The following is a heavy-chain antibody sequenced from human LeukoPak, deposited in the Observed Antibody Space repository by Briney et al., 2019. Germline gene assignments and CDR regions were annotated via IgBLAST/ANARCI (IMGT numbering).Heavy chain of an antibody. V-gene: IGHV3-7*01. J-gene: IGHJ5*02. D-gene: IGHD3-10*01. CDR2: IKTDGSEK. CDR3: ARIYLKQTSAS. Sequence: GGSLRLSCEGSGFTFSNYWMGWVRQAPGKGLQWVANIKTDGSEKYYVDSVKGRFTISRDNAKNSVSLQMNSLRAEDTAVYYCARIYLKQTSASWGQGTLVTVSS. CDR1: GFTFSNYW.